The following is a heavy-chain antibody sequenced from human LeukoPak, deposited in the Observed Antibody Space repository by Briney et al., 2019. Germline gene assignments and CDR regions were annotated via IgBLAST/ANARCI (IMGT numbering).Heavy chain of an antibody. V-gene: IGHV3-23*01. J-gene: IGHJ4*02. D-gene: IGHD3-22*01. CDR1: GFTFSSYA. CDR3: ATYDSSGYYLADY. CDR2: ISGSGGST. Sequence: GASLRLSCAASGFTFSSYAMSWVRQAPGKGLEWVSAISGSGGSTYYADSVKGRFTISRDNSKNTLYLQMNSLRAEDTAVYYCATYDSSGYYLADYWGQGTLVTVSS.